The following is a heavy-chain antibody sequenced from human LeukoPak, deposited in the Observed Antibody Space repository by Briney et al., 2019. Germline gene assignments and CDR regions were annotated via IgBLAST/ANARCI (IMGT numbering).Heavy chain of an antibody. CDR3: ARAARIAAVLAPFDP. CDR1: GGSISSYY. D-gene: IGHD6-13*01. J-gene: IGHJ5*02. V-gene: IGHV4-59*01. Sequence: SEALSLTCTVSGGSISSYYWSWIRQPPGKGLEWIGYIYYSGSTHYNPSLKSRGTISVDTSKNQFSLKLSSVTAADTAVYYCARAARIAAVLAPFDPWGQGTLVTVSS. CDR2: IYYSGST.